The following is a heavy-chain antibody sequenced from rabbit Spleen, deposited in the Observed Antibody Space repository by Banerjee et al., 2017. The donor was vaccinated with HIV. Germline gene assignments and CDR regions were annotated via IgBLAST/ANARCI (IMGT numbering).Heavy chain of an antibody. J-gene: IGHJ3*01. V-gene: IGHV1S45*01. CDR2: INAATAKP. Sequence: QEQLVESGGGLVKPEGSLTLTCKASAFSFSDRDVMCWVCQAPGRGLEWIACINAATAKPVYATWAKGRFTISRASSTTVTLQMTSLTAADTATYFCALDLAGAIGWNFYLWGQGTLVTVS. CDR1: AFSFSDRDV. CDR3: ALDLAGAIGWNFYL. D-gene: IGHD4-1*01.